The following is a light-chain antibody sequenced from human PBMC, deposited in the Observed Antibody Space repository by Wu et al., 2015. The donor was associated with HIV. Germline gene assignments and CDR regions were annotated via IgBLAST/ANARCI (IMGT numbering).Light chain of an antibody. CDR1: QSVSTY. J-gene: IGKJ1*01. V-gene: IGKV3-20*01. Sequence: EIVLTQSPVTLSLSPGERATLSCRASQSVSTYLAWYQQKPGQAPRLLIYDASNRATGIPDRFSGSGSGTDFTLTIIRLEPEDFAVYYCQHYGSSPGTFGQGTKVEVK. CDR3: QHYGSSPGT. CDR2: DAS.